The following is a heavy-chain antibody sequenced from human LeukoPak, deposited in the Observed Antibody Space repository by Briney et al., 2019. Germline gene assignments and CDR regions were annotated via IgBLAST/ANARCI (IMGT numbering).Heavy chain of an antibody. D-gene: IGHD3-10*01. CDR3: ARPRLLFGSGPILV. V-gene: IGHV4-39*07. J-gene: IGHJ4*02. CDR2: FSHTGSP. CDR1: GGSISSSSYY. Sequence: SETLSLTCTVSGGSISSSSYYWVWIRQPPGKGLEWIGEFSHTGSPIYNPSLKSRVNISIDTSKNQFSLRLTSVTAADTAVYFCARPRLLFGSGPILVWGQGTLVTVSS.